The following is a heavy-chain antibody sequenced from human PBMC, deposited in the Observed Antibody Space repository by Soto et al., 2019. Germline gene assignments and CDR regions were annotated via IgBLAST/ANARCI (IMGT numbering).Heavy chain of an antibody. CDR3: AKDMRQLGVVGLFADY. D-gene: IGHD3-3*01. CDR2: ISGSGGST. J-gene: IGHJ4*02. CDR1: GFTFSSYA. Sequence: PGGSLRLSCAASGFTFSSYAMSWVRQAPGKGLEWVSAISGSGGSTYYADSVKGRFTISRDNSKNTLYLQMNSLRAEDTAVYYCAKDMRQLGVVGLFADYWGQGTLVTVSS. V-gene: IGHV3-23*01.